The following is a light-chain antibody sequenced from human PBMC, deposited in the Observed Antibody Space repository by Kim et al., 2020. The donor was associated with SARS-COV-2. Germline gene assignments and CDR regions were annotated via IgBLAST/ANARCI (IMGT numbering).Light chain of an antibody. Sequence: GTIACTGSSSNIGAGYNVHWYQQVPGTAPKLLIYVNSNRPSGVPDRFSGSKSGTSASLAITGLQAEDEADYYCQSYDRSLSAVLFGGGTQLTVL. V-gene: IGLV1-40*01. J-gene: IGLJ2*01. CDR2: VNS. CDR1: SSNIGAGYN. CDR3: QSYDRSLSAVL.